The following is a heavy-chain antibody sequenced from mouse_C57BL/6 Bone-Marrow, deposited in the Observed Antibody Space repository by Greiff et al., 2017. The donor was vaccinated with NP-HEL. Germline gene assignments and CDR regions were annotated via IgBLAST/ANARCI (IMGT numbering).Heavy chain of an antibody. V-gene: IGHV3-6*01. Sequence: EVKLQESGPGLVKPSQSLSLTCSVTGYSITSGYYWNWIRQFPGNKLEWMGYISYDGSNNYNPSLKNRISITRDTSKNQFFLKLNSVTTEDTATYYCARDYDYEIYYAMDYWGQGTSVTVSS. D-gene: IGHD2-4*01. CDR2: ISYDGSN. J-gene: IGHJ4*01. CDR1: GYSITSGYY. CDR3: ARDYDYEIYYAMDY.